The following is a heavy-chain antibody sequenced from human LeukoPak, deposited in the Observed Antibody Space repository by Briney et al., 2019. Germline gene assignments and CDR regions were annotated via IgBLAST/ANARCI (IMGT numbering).Heavy chain of an antibody. Sequence: GGSLRLSCAASGFTVSSNYMSWVRQAPGKGLEWVSVIYSGGSTYYADSVKGRFTISRDNAKNSLYVQMNSLRAEDTAVYYCARATWDPNYYYYMDVWGKGTTVTISS. V-gene: IGHV3-66*01. CDR3: ARATWDPNYYYYMDV. D-gene: IGHD1-26*01. CDR1: GFTVSSNY. CDR2: IYSGGST. J-gene: IGHJ6*03.